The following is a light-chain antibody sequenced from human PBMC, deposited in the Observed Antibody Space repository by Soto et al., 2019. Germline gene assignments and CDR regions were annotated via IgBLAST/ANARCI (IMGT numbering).Light chain of an antibody. CDR2: GAS. Sequence: EIVMTQSPATLSVSPGESATLSCRASQSVSNNLAWYQQKPCQAPRLLIYGASARATGIPARFSGSGSGTEFTLTISSLQSEDFAVYDCQQYNNWPLTFGGGTKVEIK. CDR3: QQYNNWPLT. J-gene: IGKJ4*01. CDR1: QSVSNN. V-gene: IGKV3-15*01.